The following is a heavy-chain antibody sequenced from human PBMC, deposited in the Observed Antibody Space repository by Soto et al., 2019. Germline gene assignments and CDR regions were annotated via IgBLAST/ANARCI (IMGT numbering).Heavy chain of an antibody. D-gene: IGHD2-15*01. CDR3: ARARGYCSGGSFLRYYFDY. Sequence: SETLSLTCTVSGGSISSYYWRWIRQPPGKGLEWIGYIYYSGSTNYNPSLKSRVTISVDTSKNQFSLKLSSVTAADTAVYYCARARGYCSGGSFLRYYFDYWGQGTLVTVS. CDR1: GGSISSYY. CDR2: IYYSGST. V-gene: IGHV4-59*01. J-gene: IGHJ4*02.